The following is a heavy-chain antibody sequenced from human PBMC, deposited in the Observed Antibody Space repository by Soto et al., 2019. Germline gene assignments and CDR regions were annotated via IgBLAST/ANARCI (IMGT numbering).Heavy chain of an antibody. D-gene: IGHD2-15*01. V-gene: IGHV1-18*01. CDR2: ISAYNGNT. J-gene: IGHJ6*02. Sequence: QVQLVQSGAEVKKPGASVKVSCKASGYTFTSYGISWVRQAPGQGLEWMGWISAYNGNTNYAQKLQGRVTMTTDTSTGTANVELRSLRADDTAVYYCARDFPLYCRGGSCYSGYYGMDVWGQGTTVTVSS. CDR3: ARDFPLYCRGGSCYSGYYGMDV. CDR1: GYTFTSYG.